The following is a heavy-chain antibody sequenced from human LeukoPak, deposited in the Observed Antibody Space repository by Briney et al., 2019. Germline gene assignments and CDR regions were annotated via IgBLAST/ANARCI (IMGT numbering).Heavy chain of an antibody. D-gene: IGHD4-23*01. CDR3: ARVSIYGGKPIDY. Sequence: ASVKVSCKASGYTFTSYDISWVRQATGQGLEWMGWMNPNSGNAGYAQKFQGRVTMTRNTSISTAYMELSSLRSEDTAVYYCARVSIYGGKPIDYWGQGTLVTVSS. CDR2: MNPNSGNA. CDR1: GYTFTSYD. V-gene: IGHV1-8*01. J-gene: IGHJ4*02.